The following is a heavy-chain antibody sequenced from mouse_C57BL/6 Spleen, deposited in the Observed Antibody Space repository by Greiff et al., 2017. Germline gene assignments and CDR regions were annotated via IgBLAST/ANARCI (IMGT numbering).Heavy chain of an antibody. V-gene: IGHV5-15*01. CDR2: ISNLAYSI. CDR3: ARQDGSSYWYFDV. Sequence: EVKLVESGGGLVQPGGSLKLSCAASGFTFSDYGMAWVRQAPRKGPAWVAFISNLAYSIYYADTVTGRFTISRANAKNTLYLEMSSLRSEDTAMYYCARQDGSSYWYFDVWGTGTTVTVSS. D-gene: IGHD1-1*01. CDR1: GFTFSDYG. J-gene: IGHJ1*03.